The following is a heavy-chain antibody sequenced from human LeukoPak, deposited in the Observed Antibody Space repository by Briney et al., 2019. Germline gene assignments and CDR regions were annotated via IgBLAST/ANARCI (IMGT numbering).Heavy chain of an antibody. V-gene: IGHV3-30*18. CDR3: AKDLTELTLALNC. Sequence: GRSLKLSCAASGFPFSSYGMAWVRQAPGKGLEWMAVISNDGTRKYYADSVEGRFTISRDNSKNTLYLQMNSLRVEDMAVYYCAKDLTELTLALNCWGQGTLVTVSS. D-gene: IGHD3-9*01. CDR2: ISNDGTRK. CDR1: GFPFSSYG. J-gene: IGHJ4*02.